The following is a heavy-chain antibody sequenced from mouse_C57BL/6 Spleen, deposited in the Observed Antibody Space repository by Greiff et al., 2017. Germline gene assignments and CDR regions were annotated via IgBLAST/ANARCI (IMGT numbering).Heavy chain of an antibody. J-gene: IGHJ4*01. CDR3: ASYSNYAMDY. V-gene: IGHV1-72*01. Sequence: QVQLQQPGAELVKPGASVKLSCKASGYTFTSYWMHWVKQRPGRGLEWIGRTDPNSGGTKYNEKFKSKATLTVDKPSSTAYMQLSSLTSEDSAVYYCASYSNYAMDYWGQGTSVTVSS. CDR1: GYTFTSYW. D-gene: IGHD2-5*01. CDR2: TDPNSGGT.